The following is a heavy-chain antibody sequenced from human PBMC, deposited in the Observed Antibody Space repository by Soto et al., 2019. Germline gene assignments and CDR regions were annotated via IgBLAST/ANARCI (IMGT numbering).Heavy chain of an antibody. V-gene: IGHV1-18*01. CDR3: ARAVGHPSAFDI. CDR2: ISAYSGNT. J-gene: IGHJ3*02. Sequence: ASVKVSCTASGYTFTSYGISWVRQAPGQGLEWMGWISAYSGNTNYAQKLQGRVTMTTDTSTSTAYMELRSLRSDDTAVYYCARAVGHPSAFDIWGQGTMVTVSS. CDR1: GYTFTSYG.